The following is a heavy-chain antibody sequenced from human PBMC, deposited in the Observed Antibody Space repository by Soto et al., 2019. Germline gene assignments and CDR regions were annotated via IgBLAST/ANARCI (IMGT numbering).Heavy chain of an antibody. CDR2: INPGGGST. V-gene: IGHV1-46*01. J-gene: IGHJ3*02. CDR3: ARKGSGSYAFDI. Sequence: QVQLVQSGAEVKKPGSSVKVSCKAFGYTFTSYYLHWVRQAPGQGLEWMGIINPGGGSTTYAQNFQGRVTMTRDTSTSTVYMELSSLRSEDTAVYYCARKGSGSYAFDIWGQGTMVTVSS. CDR1: GYTFTSYY. D-gene: IGHD3-10*01.